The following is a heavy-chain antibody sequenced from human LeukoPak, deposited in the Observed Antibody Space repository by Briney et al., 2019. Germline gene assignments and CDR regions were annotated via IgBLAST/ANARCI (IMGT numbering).Heavy chain of an antibody. J-gene: IGHJ4*02. V-gene: IGHV3-33*05. CDR2: MSYDGSHK. D-gene: IGHD1/OR15-1a*01. CDR1: GLXFSGYG. CDR3: AAREQNNYFDY. Sequence: PGGSLRLSCTASGLXFSGYGMHWVRQAPGKGLEWVALMSYDGSHKFYADSVKGRFTISRDNSKNTLYLQMNSLRAEDTAVYYCAAREQNNYFDYWGQGTLVTVSS.